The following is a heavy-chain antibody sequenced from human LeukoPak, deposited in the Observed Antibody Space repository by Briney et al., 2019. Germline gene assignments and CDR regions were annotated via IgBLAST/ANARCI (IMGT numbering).Heavy chain of an antibody. D-gene: IGHD5-24*01. J-gene: IGHJ4*02. CDR1: GFSFNMYW. Sequence: GESLKISCKGSGFSFNMYWIGWVRQMPGQGLEWMGIIYPADSDIRYSPAFQGQVTISADKSINTAYLQWTSLKASDTAMYYCARRKGDGYNSPFDYWGQGTLVTVSS. CDR2: IYPADSDI. V-gene: IGHV5-51*01. CDR3: ARRKGDGYNSPFDY.